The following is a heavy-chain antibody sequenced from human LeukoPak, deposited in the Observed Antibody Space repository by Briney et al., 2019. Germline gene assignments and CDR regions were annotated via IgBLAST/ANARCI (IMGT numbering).Heavy chain of an antibody. CDR1: GGSISSGGYS. Sequence: SQTLSLTCAVSGGSISSGGYSWSWIRQPPGKGLEWIGYIYHSGSTYYNPSLKSRVTISVDRSKNQFSLKLSSVTAADTAVYYCARRFYDSSGYYNDYWGQGTLVTVSS. J-gene: IGHJ4*02. D-gene: IGHD3-22*01. CDR2: IYHSGST. V-gene: IGHV4-30-2*01. CDR3: ARRFYDSSGYYNDY.